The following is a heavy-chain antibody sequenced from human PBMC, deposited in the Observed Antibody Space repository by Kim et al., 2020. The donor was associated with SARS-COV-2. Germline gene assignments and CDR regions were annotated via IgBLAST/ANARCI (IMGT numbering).Heavy chain of an antibody. V-gene: IGHV4-39*01. CDR3: ASFRLPGYFDY. CDR1: GGSISSSSYY. Sequence: SETLSLTCTVSGGSISSSSYYWGWIRQPPGKGLEWIGSIYYSGSTYYNPSLKSRVTISVDTSKNQFSLKLSSVTAADTAVYYCASFRLPGYFDYWGQGTLVTVSS. D-gene: IGHD2-2*01. CDR2: IYYSGST. J-gene: IGHJ4*02.